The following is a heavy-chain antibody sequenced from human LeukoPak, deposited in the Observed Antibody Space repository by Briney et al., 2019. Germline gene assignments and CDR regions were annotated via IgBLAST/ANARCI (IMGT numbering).Heavy chain of an antibody. CDR1: GGTFSSYA. V-gene: IGHV1-69*01. J-gene: IGHJ4*02. D-gene: IGHD4-17*01. Sequence: SVKVSCKASGGTFSSYAISWVRQAPGQGLEWMGGIIPIFGTASYAQKFQGRVTITADESTSTAYMELSSLRSEDTAVYYCARIVTRDYGDLDYWGQGTLVTVSS. CDR2: IIPIFGTA. CDR3: ARIVTRDYGDLDY.